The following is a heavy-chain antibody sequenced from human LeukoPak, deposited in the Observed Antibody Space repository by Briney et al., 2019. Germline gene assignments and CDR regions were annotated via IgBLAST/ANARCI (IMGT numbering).Heavy chain of an antibody. J-gene: IGHJ6*03. V-gene: IGHV4-59*12. CDR3: ARVRVSTSNYYYYMDV. Sequence: SETLSLTCIVSGGSISSYYWSWIRQPPGKGLEWIGYIYHSGSTNYNPSLKSRVTISVDRSKNQFSLKLSSVTAADTAVYYCARVRVSTSNYYYYMDVWGKGTTVTVSS. D-gene: IGHD2-2*01. CDR1: GGSISSYY. CDR2: IYHSGST.